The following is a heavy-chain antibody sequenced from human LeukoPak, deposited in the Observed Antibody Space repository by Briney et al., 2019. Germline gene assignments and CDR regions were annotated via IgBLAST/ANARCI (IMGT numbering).Heavy chain of an antibody. CDR2: ISYDGSNK. V-gene: IGHV3-30*03. D-gene: IGHD6-19*01. Sequence: GGSLRLSCAASGFTFSSYGMHWVRQAPGKGLEWVAVISYDGSNKYYADSVKGRFTISRDNSKNTLYLQMNSPRAEDTAVYYCASSSSGWYGAFDIWGQGTMVTVSS. CDR1: GFTFSSYG. CDR3: ASSSSGWYGAFDI. J-gene: IGHJ3*02.